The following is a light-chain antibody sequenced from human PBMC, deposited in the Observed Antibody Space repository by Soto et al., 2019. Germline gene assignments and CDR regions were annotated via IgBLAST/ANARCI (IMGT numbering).Light chain of an antibody. CDR3: QQGNNWPLT. J-gene: IGKJ4*01. CDR1: QSVSSY. Sequence: NVVTQSPSTLSLSPGERATLSCRASQSVSSYLAWYQQKPGQGPRLLIYDASNRATGIPARFSGSGSGTDFTLTISSLEPEDFAVYYCQQGNNWPLTFGGGTKVEIK. V-gene: IGKV3-11*01. CDR2: DAS.